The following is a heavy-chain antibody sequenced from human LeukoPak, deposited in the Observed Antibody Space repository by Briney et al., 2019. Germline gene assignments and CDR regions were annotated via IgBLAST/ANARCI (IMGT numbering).Heavy chain of an antibody. V-gene: IGHV4-59*08. J-gene: IGHJ4*02. CDR3: ARRTQEYFDY. D-gene: IGHD1-14*01. CDR2: IYYSGST. Sequence: SETLSLTCTVSGGSISSYYWSWIRQPPGKGLEWIGYIYYSGSTNYNPSLKSRVTISVDTSKNQFSLKLSSVTAADTAVYYCARRTQEYFDYWGQGTLVTVSS. CDR1: GGSISSYY.